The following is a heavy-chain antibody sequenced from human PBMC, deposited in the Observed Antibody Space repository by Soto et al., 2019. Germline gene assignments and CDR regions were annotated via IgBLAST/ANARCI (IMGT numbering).Heavy chain of an antibody. V-gene: IGHV1-46*01. Sequence: GASVKVSCKASGYTFTSYYMHCVRQAPGQGLEWMGIINPSGGSTSYAQKFQGRVTMTRDTSTSTVYMELSSLRSEDTAVYYCARDRGGITMIECPNYWGQGTLVTVSS. J-gene: IGHJ4*02. CDR2: INPSGGST. D-gene: IGHD3-22*01. CDR3: ARDRGGITMIECPNY. CDR1: GYTFTSYY.